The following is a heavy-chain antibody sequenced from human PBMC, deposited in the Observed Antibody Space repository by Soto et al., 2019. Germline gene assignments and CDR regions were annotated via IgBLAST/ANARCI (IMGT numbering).Heavy chain of an antibody. V-gene: IGHV1-69*13. J-gene: IGHJ4*02. CDR3: ARERGYCSGGSCYFYDY. CDR1: GGTFSSYA. D-gene: IGHD2-15*01. CDR2: IIPIFGTA. Sequence: SVKVSCKASGGTFSSYAISWVRQAPGQGLEWMGGIIPIFGTANYAQKFQGRVTITADESTSTAYMELSSLRSEDTAVYYCARERGYCSGGSCYFYDYWGQGTLVTVSS.